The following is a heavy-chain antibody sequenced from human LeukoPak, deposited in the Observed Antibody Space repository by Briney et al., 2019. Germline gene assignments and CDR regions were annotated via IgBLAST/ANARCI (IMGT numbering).Heavy chain of an antibody. Sequence: GGTLRLSCAASEFTFSGYYMSCIRHAPGKGLEWVSYISRSGSTTYYADSVKGRFAISRDNAKNSLYLQMSSLSAEDTAVYYCARGVVVEYWGQGTLVTVSS. CDR2: ISRSGSTT. J-gene: IGHJ4*02. V-gene: IGHV3-11*04. D-gene: IGHD2-15*01. CDR3: ARGVVVEY. CDR1: EFTFSGYY.